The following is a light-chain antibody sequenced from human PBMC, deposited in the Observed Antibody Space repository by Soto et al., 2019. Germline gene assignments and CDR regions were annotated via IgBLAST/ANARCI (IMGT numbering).Light chain of an antibody. J-gene: IGLJ1*01. CDR1: SSDVGGYNF. CDR2: EVT. Sequence: QSALTQPASVSGSPGQSITISCTGTSSDVGGYNFVSWYQHHPGKAPKLMIYEVTNRPSGVSNRFSGCKSGNTASLTISGLRAEDEADYFCNSYTTSSTHVFGTGTKLTVL. CDR3: NSYTTSSTHV. V-gene: IGLV2-14*01.